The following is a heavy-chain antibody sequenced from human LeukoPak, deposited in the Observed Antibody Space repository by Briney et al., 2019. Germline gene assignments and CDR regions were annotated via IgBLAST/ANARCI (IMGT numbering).Heavy chain of an antibody. CDR1: GYTFTGYY. D-gene: IGHD7-27*01. Sequence: ASVKVSRKASGYTFTGYYMHWVRQAPGQGLEWMGWINPNSGGTNYAQKFQGRVTMTRDTSISTAYMELSRLRSDDTAVYYCASAGVSGYYYHYYMDVWGKGTTVTVSS. CDR2: INPNSGGT. CDR3: ASAGVSGYYYHYYMDV. J-gene: IGHJ6*03. V-gene: IGHV1-2*02.